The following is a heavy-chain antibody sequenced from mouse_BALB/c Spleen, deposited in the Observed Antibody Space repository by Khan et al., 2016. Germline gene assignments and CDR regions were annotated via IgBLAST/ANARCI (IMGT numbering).Heavy chain of an antibody. D-gene: IGHD2-14*01. J-gene: IGHJ3*01. CDR2: ISDGGSYT. CDR3: ARDDRWFAY. CDR1: GFTFSDYY. Sequence: EVELVESGGGLVKPGGSLKLSCAASGFTFSDYYMYWVRQTPEKRLEWVATISDGGSYTYYPDSVKGRFTISRDNAKNNLYLQMSSLKSEDTARNYCARDDRWFAYWGQGTLVTVSA. V-gene: IGHV5-4*02.